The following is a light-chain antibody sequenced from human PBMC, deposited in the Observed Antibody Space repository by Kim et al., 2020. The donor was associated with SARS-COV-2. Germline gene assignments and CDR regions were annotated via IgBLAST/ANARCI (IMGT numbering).Light chain of an antibody. Sequence: LSQGERATLSCRARQGVSSYLAWYQQKPGQTPKLLIYDASTRATGIPARFSGSGSGTDFTLTISSLEPEDFAVYYCQQRSDRVTFGQGTRLEIK. V-gene: IGKV3-11*01. CDR1: QGVSSY. CDR2: DAS. J-gene: IGKJ5*01. CDR3: QQRSDRVT.